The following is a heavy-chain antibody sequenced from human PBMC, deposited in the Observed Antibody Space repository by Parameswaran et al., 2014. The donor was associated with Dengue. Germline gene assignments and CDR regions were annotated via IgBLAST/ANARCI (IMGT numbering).Heavy chain of an antibody. CDR2: IYSGGST. V-gene: IGHV3-66*02. D-gene: IGHD3-22*01. Sequence: QPPGKGLEWVSVIYSGGSTYYADSVKGRFTISRDNSKNTLYLQMNSLRAEDTAVYYCAKITRDSSGYYVFYFDHWGQGALVTVSS. CDR3: AKITRDSSGYYVFYFDH. J-gene: IGHJ4*02.